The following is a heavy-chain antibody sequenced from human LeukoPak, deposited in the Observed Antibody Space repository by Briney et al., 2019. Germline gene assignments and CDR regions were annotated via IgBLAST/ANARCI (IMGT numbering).Heavy chain of an antibody. J-gene: IGHJ6*03. D-gene: IGHD3-16*01. CDR2: IYYSGST. CDR1: GGSISSYY. Sequence: SENLSLTCTVSGGSISSYYWSWIRQPPGKGLEWIGYIYYSGSTNYNPSLKSRVTISVDTSKNQFSLKLSSVTAADTAVYYCARGGARSLYYYYYYMDVWGKGTTVTVSS. V-gene: IGHV4-59*08. CDR3: ARGGARSLYYYYYYMDV.